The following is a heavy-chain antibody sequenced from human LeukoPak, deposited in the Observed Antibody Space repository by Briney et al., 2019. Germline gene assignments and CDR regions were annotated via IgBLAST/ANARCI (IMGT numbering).Heavy chain of an antibody. J-gene: IGHJ4*02. CDR2: IYYSGST. CDR3: ARPQYYYGSGSYFGD. D-gene: IGHD3-10*01. CDR1: GGSISSSSYY. Sequence: SETLSLTCTVSGGSISSSSYYWGWIRQPPGKGLEWIGSIYYSGSTYYNPSLKSRVTISVDTSKNQFSLKLSSVTAADTAVYYCARPQYYYGSGSYFGDWGQGTLVTVSS. V-gene: IGHV4-39*01.